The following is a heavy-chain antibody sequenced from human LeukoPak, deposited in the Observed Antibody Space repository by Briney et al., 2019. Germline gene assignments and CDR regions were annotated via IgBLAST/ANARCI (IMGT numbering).Heavy chain of an antibody. V-gene: IGHV4-39*01. CDR3: ARRITGTTSDSYDY. CDR1: GGSIGSTTYY. J-gene: IGHJ4*02. D-gene: IGHD1-20*01. Sequence: SETLSLTCTVSGGSIGSTTYYWGWIRQSPGKGLMWVGSISYSGSTYYNPSLRSRVSISVDTSKNQFYLKVIAVTAADTAVYYCARRITGTTSDSYDYWGQGTLVTVSS. CDR2: ISYSGST.